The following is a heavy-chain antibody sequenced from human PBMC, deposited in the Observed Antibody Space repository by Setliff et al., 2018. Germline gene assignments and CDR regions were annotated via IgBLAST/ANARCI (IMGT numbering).Heavy chain of an antibody. V-gene: IGHV1-8*03. J-gene: IGHJ5*02. CDR3: ARGSRSGGKGGYNLFDP. Sequence: GASVKVSCKASGYTFTSYDINWVRQATGQGLERMGWMNPNSGHTGNAQKFQGRVTITRNTSISTTYMELSSLRSEDTAVYYCARGSRSGGKGGYNLFDPWGQGTLVTVSS. D-gene: IGHD2-15*01. CDR2: MNPNSGHT. CDR1: GYTFTSYD.